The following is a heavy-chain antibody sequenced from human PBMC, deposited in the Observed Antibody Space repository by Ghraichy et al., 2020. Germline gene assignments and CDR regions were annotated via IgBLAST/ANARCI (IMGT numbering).Heavy chain of an antibody. CDR1: GYTFTSYD. D-gene: IGHD2-2*01. Sequence: ASVKVSCKASGYTFTSYDINWVRQATGQWLEWMGWMNPNSGNTGYAQKFQGRVTMTRNTSISTAYMELSSLRSEVTAVYYCARARVVPAATRGTYNWFDPWGQGTLVTVSS. CDR3: ARARVVPAATRGTYNWFDP. CDR2: MNPNSGNT. V-gene: IGHV1-8*01. J-gene: IGHJ5*02.